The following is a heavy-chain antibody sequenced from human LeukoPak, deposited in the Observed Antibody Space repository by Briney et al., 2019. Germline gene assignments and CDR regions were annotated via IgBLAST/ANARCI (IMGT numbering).Heavy chain of an antibody. D-gene: IGHD5-18*01. CDR1: GFTFSNYA. Sequence: TGGSLRLSCAASGFTFSNYAMNWVRQAPGKGLEWVSAISGSGGSTYYADSVKGRFTISRDNSKNTLYLQMNSLRAEDTAVYYCAKTYVDTTFFDCWGQGTLVTVSS. CDR3: AKTYVDTTFFDC. CDR2: ISGSGGST. J-gene: IGHJ4*02. V-gene: IGHV3-23*01.